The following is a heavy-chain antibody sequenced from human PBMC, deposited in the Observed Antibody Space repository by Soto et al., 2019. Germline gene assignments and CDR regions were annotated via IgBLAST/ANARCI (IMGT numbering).Heavy chain of an antibody. J-gene: IGHJ4*02. Sequence: GGSLRLSCAASGFTFSSYAMSWVRQAPGKGLEWVSAISGSGGSTYYADSVKGRFTISRDNSKNTLYLQMNSLRADDTAVDYSAKDEIIAGIASAYAFYIWGQGTLVTVSS. V-gene: IGHV3-23*01. CDR2: ISGSGGST. CDR1: GFTFSSYA. CDR3: AKDEIIAGIASAYAFYI. D-gene: IGHD3-16*01.